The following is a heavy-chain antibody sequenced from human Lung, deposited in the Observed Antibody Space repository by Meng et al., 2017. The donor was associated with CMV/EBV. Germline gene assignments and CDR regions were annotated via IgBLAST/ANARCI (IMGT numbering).Heavy chain of an antibody. D-gene: IGHD1-7*01. CDR1: GGTFSSYA. J-gene: IGHJ5*02. V-gene: IGHV1-69*12. CDR2: IIPIFGTA. CDR3: ARGHNWNYAGRSWFDP. Sequence: QVQLVQSGAEVKKPXSSVKVFCKXAGGTFSSYAISWVRQAPGQGLEWMGGIIPIFGTANYAQKFQGRVTITADESTSTAYMELSSLRSEDTAVYYCARGHNWNYAGRSWFDPWGQGTPVSVSS.